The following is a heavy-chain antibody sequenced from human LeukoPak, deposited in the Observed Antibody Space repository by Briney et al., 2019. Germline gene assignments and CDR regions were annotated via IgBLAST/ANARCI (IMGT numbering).Heavy chain of an antibody. CDR3: AREGYDFWSGYYSGLDY. V-gene: IGHV3-30-3*01. J-gene: IGHJ4*02. Sequence: GGSLRLSCAASGFTFSSYAMTWVRQAPGKGLEWVAVISYDGSNKYYADSVKGRFTISRDNSKNTLYLQMNSLRAEDTAVYYCAREGYDFWSGYYSGLDYWGQGTLVTVSS. D-gene: IGHD3-3*01. CDR2: ISYDGSNK. CDR1: GFTFSSYA.